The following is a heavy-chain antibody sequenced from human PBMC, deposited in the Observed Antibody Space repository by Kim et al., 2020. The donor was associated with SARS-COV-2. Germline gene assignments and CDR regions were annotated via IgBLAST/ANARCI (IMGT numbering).Heavy chain of an antibody. CDR3: ARGADYGDYRSYFDY. Sequence: QKFQGRVTMTRETSTSTIYMELSSLRSEDTAVYYCARGADYGDYRSYFDYWGQGTLVTVSS. V-gene: IGHV1-46*01. D-gene: IGHD4-17*01. J-gene: IGHJ4*02.